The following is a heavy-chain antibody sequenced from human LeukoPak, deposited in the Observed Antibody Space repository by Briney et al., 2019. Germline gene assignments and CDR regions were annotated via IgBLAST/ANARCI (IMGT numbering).Heavy chain of an antibody. CDR3: AKDSGFKYSSSSTFDY. CDR1: GFTFDDYA. Sequence: GGSLRLSCAASGFTFDDYAMHWVRQARGKGLEWVSGISWNSGSIGYADSVKGRFTISRDNDKNSLYLQMNSLRAEDTALYYCAKDSGFKYSSSSTFDYWGQGTLVTVSS. CDR2: ISWNSGSI. D-gene: IGHD6-13*01. V-gene: IGHV3-9*01. J-gene: IGHJ4*02.